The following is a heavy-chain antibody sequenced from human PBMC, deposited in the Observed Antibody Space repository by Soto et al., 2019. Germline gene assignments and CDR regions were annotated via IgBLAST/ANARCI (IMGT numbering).Heavy chain of an antibody. V-gene: IGHV1-69*01. J-gene: IGHJ2*01. D-gene: IGHD4-17*01. Sequence: QVQLVQSGAEVKKPGSSVKVSCKASGGTFSSYAISWVRQAPGQGLEWMGGIIPIFGTANYAQKFQGRVTITTDESTSTAYMELSSLRSEDTAVYSCARDEPPPYGDYWYFDLWGRGTLVTVSS. CDR3: ARDEPPPYGDYWYFDL. CDR2: IIPIFGTA. CDR1: GGTFSSYA.